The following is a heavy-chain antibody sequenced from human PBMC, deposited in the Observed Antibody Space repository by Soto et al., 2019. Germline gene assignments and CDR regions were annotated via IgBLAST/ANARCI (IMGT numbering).Heavy chain of an antibody. D-gene: IGHD4-4*01. Sequence: GESLKISCKGSGSTFTDYLIGWVSQLPGKGLEWMGLIYPGDSDTRYSPSFQGRVTITVDKATSTAYLQWNTLKASDTAMYYCARDISNFRYYHYAMDVWGQGTTVTVSS. CDR1: GSTFTDYL. CDR2: IYPGDSDT. CDR3: ARDISNFRYYHYAMDV. J-gene: IGHJ6*02. V-gene: IGHV5-51*01.